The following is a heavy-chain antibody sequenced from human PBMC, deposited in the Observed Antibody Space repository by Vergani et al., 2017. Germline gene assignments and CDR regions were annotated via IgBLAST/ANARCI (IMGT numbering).Heavy chain of an antibody. V-gene: IGHV3-64*01. CDR1: GFTFSSYA. Sequence: EVQLVESGGGLVQPGGSLRLSCAASGFTFSSYAMHWVRQAPGKGLDYVSAISSNGGSTYYANSVKGRFTISRDNSKNTLYLQMGSLRAEDMAVYYCARVNKYYYDSSGYYNDWGQGTLVTVSS. CDR3: ARVNKYYYDSSGYYND. CDR2: ISSNGGST. J-gene: IGHJ4*02. D-gene: IGHD3-22*01.